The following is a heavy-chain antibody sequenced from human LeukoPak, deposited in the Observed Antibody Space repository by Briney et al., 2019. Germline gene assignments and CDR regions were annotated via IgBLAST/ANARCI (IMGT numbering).Heavy chain of an antibody. D-gene: IGHD6-19*01. CDR2: IYTGGTT. V-gene: IGHV3-66*02. CDR3: ARDKLGSGYSSDFDY. Sequence: PGGSLRLSCAASGFSVSSNYMNWVRQAPGKGLEWVSAIYTGGTTYYADSVKGLFTISRDNSKNTLYLQMNSLRAEDTAVYYCARDKLGSGYSSDFDYWGQGTLVTVSS. J-gene: IGHJ4*02. CDR1: GFSVSSNY.